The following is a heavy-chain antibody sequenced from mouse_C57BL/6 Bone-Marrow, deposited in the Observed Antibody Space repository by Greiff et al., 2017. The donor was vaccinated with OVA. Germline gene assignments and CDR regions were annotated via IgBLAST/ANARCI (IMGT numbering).Heavy chain of an antibody. J-gene: IGHJ4*01. D-gene: IGHD2-1*01. V-gene: IGHV1-12*01. Sequence: QSGAELVRPGASVKMSCKASGYTFTSYNMHWVKQTPRQGLEWIGAIYPGNGDTSYNQKFKGKATLTVDKSSSTAYMQLSSLTSEDSAVYFCARASIYYDYDAMDYWGQGTSVTVSS. CDR2: IYPGNGDT. CDR1: GYTFTSYN. CDR3: ARASIYYDYDAMDY.